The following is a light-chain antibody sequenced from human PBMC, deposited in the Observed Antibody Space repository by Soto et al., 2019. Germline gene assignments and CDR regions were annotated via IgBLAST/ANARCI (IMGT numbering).Light chain of an antibody. CDR1: QNIGSD. J-gene: IGKJ3*01. Sequence: DIQMTQSPSSLSASVGDRVTITCRASQNIGSDLNWYHQRPGKAPKLLIYAASSLQTGVPSRFSGSGSGRGFALTFSGLQAEDFGTYYCQQSSTPPFTFGPGTRVDIK. CDR3: QQSSTPPFT. V-gene: IGKV1-39*01. CDR2: AAS.